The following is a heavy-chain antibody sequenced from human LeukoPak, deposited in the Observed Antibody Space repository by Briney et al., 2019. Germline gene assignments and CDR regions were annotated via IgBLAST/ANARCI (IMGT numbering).Heavy chain of an antibody. V-gene: IGHV3-53*05. CDR1: GFIFSSNY. D-gene: IGHD1-26*01. J-gene: IGHJ3*02. Sequence: HAGGSLRLSCAASGFIFSSNYMTWVRQAPGKGLEWVSVIFSGGSTYYADSVKGRFTISRDNSKNTLYLQMNSLRPEDTAVYYCARETGSPGAFDIWGQGTMVTVSS. CDR3: ARETGSPGAFDI. CDR2: IFSGGST.